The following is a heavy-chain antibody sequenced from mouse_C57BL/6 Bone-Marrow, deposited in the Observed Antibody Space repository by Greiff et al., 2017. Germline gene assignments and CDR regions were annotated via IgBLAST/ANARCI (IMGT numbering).Heavy chain of an antibody. V-gene: IGHV3-6*01. CDR2: ISYDGSN. Sequence: DVQLQESGPGLVKPSQSLSLTCSVTGYSITSGYYWNWIRQFPGNKLEWMGYISYDGSNNYNPSLKNRISITRDTSKNQFFLKLNSVTTEDTATYYCARDGYGGFDVWGTGTTVTVSS. CDR3: ARDGYGGFDV. CDR1: GYSITSGYY. J-gene: IGHJ1*03. D-gene: IGHD2-2*01.